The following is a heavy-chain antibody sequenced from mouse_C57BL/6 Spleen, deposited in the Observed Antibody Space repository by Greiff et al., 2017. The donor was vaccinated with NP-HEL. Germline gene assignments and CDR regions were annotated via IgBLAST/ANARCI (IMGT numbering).Heavy chain of an antibody. CDR3: VYDGYRGFAY. Sequence: VQLQQSGPELVKPGASVKISCKASGYAFSSSWMNWVKQRPGKGLEWIGRIYPGDGDTNYNGKFKGKATLTADKSSSTAYMQLSSLTSEYSAVYFCVYDGYRGFAYWGQGTLVTVSA. CDR1: GYAFSSSW. J-gene: IGHJ3*01. CDR2: IYPGDGDT. V-gene: IGHV1-82*01. D-gene: IGHD2-3*01.